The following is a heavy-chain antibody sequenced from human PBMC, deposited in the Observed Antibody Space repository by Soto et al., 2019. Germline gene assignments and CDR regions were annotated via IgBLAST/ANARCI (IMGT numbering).Heavy chain of an antibody. J-gene: IGHJ6*02. CDR3: ARDLWVEPELYYYGLDV. CDR1: GDSISSADYY. D-gene: IGHD1-1*01. V-gene: IGHV4-30-4*01. Sequence: QVQLQESGPGLVRPSQTLSLTCTVSGDSISSADYYWSWIRQTPGKGLEWIGHIFYSGTTYYNPSLKSRLTISVDTYKKHFSLRLTSVTAADTAVYYCARDLWVEPELYYYGLDVWGQGTTVTVSS. CDR2: IFYSGTT.